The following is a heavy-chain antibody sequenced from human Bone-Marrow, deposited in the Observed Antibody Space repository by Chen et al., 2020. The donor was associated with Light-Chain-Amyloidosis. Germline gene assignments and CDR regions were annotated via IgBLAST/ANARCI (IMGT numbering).Heavy chain of an antibody. D-gene: IGHD6-13*01. J-gene: IGHJ4*02. CDR1: GFTFDDYG. CDR2: ISSNGNAI. V-gene: IGHV3-48*01. Sequence: EVQLVESGGGVVRPGGSLRLSCAASGFTFDDYGMSWVRQAPGKGLEWLSYISSNGNAIFYAASVRGRFTISRDNANSSLYLQMRNLRVEDTAVYYCARDSGESAADDFWGQGTLVTVSS. CDR3: ARDSGESAADDF.